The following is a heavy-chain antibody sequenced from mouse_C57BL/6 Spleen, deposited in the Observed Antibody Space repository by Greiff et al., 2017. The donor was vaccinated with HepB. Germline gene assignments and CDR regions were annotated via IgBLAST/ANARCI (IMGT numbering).Heavy chain of an antibody. CDR1: GYTFTSYG. Sequence: VMLVESGAELARPGASVKLSCKASGYTFTSYGISWVKQRTGQGLAWIGEIYPRSGNTYYNEKFKGKATLTADKSSSTAYMELRSLTSEDSAVYLCAREDLTGGEGFDYWGQGTTLTVSS. D-gene: IGHD4-1*01. CDR3: AREDLTGGEGFDY. J-gene: IGHJ2*01. CDR2: IYPRSGNT. V-gene: IGHV1-81*01.